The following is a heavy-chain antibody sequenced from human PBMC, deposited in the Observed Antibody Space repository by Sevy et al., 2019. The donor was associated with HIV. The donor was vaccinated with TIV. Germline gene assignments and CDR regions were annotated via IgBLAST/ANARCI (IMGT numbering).Heavy chain of an antibody. D-gene: IGHD6-13*01. J-gene: IGHJ6*03. Sequence: GGSLRLSCAASGFTFSSYAMSWVRQAPGKGLEWVSAISGSGGSTYYADSVKGRFTISRDNSKNTLYLQMNSLRAEDTAVYYCAKSAAACTFYYYYYMDVWGKGTTVTVSS. CDR2: ISGSGGST. CDR1: GFTFSSYA. V-gene: IGHV3-23*01. CDR3: AKSAAACTFYYYYYMDV.